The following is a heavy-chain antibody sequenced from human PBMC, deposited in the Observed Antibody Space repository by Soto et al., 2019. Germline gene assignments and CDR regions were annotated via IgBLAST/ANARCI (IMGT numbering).Heavy chain of an antibody. V-gene: IGHV2-5*02. J-gene: IGHJ4*02. D-gene: IGHD3-9*01. CDR2: ISWDDDK. Sequence: QITLKESGPTLVKPTQTLTMTCTFSGFSLSTSGVGVGWFRRPPGMALEGLALISWDDDKRYSPSLKSRLTIRKDSSKNQLVLTMTNIDPVDTATYYCGRPAVQDIFKGAYWGQGNLVTVSS. CDR3: GRPAVQDIFKGAY. CDR1: GFSLSTSGVG.